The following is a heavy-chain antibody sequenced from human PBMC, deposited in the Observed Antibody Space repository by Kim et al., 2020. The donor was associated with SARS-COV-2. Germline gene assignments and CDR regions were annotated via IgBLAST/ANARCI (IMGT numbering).Heavy chain of an antibody. CDR3: AKDQSERVIFFDY. CDR1: GFTFSTYA. CDR2: ISGSGVTT. Sequence: GGSLRLSCAASGFTFSTYAMSWVRQAPGKGLEWVSSISGSGVTTNYADSVKGRFTISRDNSKNTLFLLMNSLRAEDTAIYYCAKDQSERVIFFDYWGQGTQVTVSS. J-gene: IGHJ4*02. V-gene: IGHV3-23*01. D-gene: IGHD2-21*01.